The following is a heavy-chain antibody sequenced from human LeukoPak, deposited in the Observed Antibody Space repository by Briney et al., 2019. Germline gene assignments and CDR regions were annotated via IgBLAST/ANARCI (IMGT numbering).Heavy chain of an antibody. CDR2: ISSNGGST. D-gene: IGHD1-1*01. J-gene: IGHJ3*02. Sequence: GGSLRLSCSASGFTFSSYAMHWVRQAPGKGLEYVSAISSNGGSTYYADSVKGRFTISRDNSKNTLYLQMSSLRAGDTAVYYCVKAPATRRWNDAFDIWGQGTMVTVSS. CDR3: VKAPATRRWNDAFDI. CDR1: GFTFSSYA. V-gene: IGHV3-64D*06.